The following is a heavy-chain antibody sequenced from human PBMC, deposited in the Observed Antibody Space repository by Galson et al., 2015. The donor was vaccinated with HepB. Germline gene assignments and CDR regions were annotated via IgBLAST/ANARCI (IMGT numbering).Heavy chain of an antibody. D-gene: IGHD3-9*01. CDR1: GFTFDDYG. J-gene: IGHJ4*02. Sequence: SLRLSCAASGFTFDDYGMSWVRQAPGKGLEWVSGINWNGGSTGYADSVKGRFTISRDNAKNSLYLQMNSLRAEDTALYYCARRYYDILTGYSPPDYWGQGTLVTVSS. V-gene: IGHV3-20*04. CDR2: INWNGGST. CDR3: ARRYYDILTGYSPPDY.